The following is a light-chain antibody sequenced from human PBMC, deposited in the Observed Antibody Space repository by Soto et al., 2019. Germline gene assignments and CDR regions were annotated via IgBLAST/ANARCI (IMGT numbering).Light chain of an antibody. V-gene: IGKV3-20*01. J-gene: IGKJ1*01. Sequence: EIVLTQSPGTLSLSPGERATLSCRASQSLSSTYLVWYQQKPGQAPRLLIYGASNRATGVPDRFSGSGSGTDFTLTVSRLEPEDFAVYYCQQFGGSPHTFGQGTKVDIK. CDR3: QQFGGSPHT. CDR1: QSLSSTY. CDR2: GAS.